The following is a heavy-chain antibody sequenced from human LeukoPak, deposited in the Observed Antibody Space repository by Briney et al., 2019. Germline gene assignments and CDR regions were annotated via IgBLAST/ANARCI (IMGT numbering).Heavy chain of an antibody. D-gene: IGHD2-21*02. J-gene: IGHJ4*02. CDR2: IIPILGIA. V-gene: IGHV1-69*04. Sequence: SVKVSCKASGGTFSSYAISWVRLAPGQGLEWMGRIIPILGIANYAQKFQGRVTITADKSTSTAYMELSSLRSEDTAVYYCARDRYCGGDCYPDPADYWGQGTLVTVSS. CDR3: ARDRYCGGDCYPDPADY. CDR1: GGTFSSYA.